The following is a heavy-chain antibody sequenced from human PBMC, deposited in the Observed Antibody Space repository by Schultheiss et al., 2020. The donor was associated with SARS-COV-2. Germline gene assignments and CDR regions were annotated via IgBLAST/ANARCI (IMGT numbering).Heavy chain of an antibody. CDR1: GYTFSSDI. V-gene: IGHV1-18*01. D-gene: IGHD2-21*01. CDR2: ISADNGKT. CDR3: ARGIGIAGRRGTYYFDY. J-gene: IGHJ4*02. Sequence: GESLKISCTASGYTFSSDIISWVRQVPGQGLEWMGLISADNGKTQYAREFQGRVTMTTDTSASTVNMVLRSLRPDDTAIYYCARGIGIAGRRGTYYFDYWGQGTLVTVSS.